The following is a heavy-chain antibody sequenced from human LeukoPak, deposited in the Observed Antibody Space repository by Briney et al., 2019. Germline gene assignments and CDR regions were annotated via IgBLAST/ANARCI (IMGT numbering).Heavy chain of an antibody. CDR1: GFTFSSYG. V-gene: IGHV3-23*01. CDR2: ISGSGGST. J-gene: IGHJ4*02. Sequence: GGTLRLSCAASGFTFSSYGMSWVRQAPGKGLEWVSAISGSGGSTYYADSVKGRFTISRDNAKNSLYLQMNSLRAEDTAVYYCARGGLPAGYDYWGQGTLVTVSS. CDR3: ARGGLPAGYDY. D-gene: IGHD6-13*01.